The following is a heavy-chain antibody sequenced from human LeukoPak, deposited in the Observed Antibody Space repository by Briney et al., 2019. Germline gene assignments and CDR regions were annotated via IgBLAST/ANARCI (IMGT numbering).Heavy chain of an antibody. CDR1: GYTFTTYD. Sequence: ASVKVSCKASGYTFTTYDINWVRQATGQGLEWMGWMNPNSANTGYAQKFQGRVTMTRNTSISTAYMELSSLRSEDTAVYYCARVPAGDYYYGMDVWGQGTTVTVPS. V-gene: IGHV1-8*01. D-gene: IGHD2-2*01. CDR3: ARVPAGDYYYGMDV. J-gene: IGHJ6*02. CDR2: MNPNSANT.